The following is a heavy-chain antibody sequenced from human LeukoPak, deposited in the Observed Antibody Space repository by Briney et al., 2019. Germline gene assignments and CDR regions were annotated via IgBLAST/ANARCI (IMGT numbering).Heavy chain of an antibody. Sequence: GGSLRLSCAASGFMFSNYAMTWVRQAPGKGLESISVISGSGDATSYADSVKGRFTISRDNSKNTLYLQMNSLRAEDTAVYYCAKEPGIAVEGWFDPWGQGTLVTVSS. J-gene: IGHJ5*02. CDR1: GFMFSNYA. V-gene: IGHV3-23*01. D-gene: IGHD6-19*01. CDR2: ISGSGDAT. CDR3: AKEPGIAVEGWFDP.